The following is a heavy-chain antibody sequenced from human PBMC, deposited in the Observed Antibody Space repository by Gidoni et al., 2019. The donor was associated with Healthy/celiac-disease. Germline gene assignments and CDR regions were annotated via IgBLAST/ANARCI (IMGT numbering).Heavy chain of an antibody. D-gene: IGHD6-13*01. V-gene: IGHV4-39*01. Sequence: QLQLQESGPGLVKPSETLSLTCTVSGGSISSSSYYWGWIRQPPGKGLEWIGSIYYSGSTYYNPSLKSRVTISVDTSKNQFSLKLSSVTAADTAVYYCASGRYFVAAASTAFDIWGQGTMVTVSS. CDR3: ASGRYFVAAASTAFDI. CDR1: GGSISSSSYY. CDR2: IYYSGST. J-gene: IGHJ3*02.